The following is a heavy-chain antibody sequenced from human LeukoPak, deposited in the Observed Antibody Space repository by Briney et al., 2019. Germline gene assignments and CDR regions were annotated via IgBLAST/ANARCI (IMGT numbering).Heavy chain of an antibody. CDR1: GGSISSGGYY. CDR3: ARGGGNPARSYYYMDV. V-gene: IGHV4-31*03. J-gene: IGHJ6*03. D-gene: IGHD3-16*01. Sequence: SETLSLTCTVSGGSISSGGYYWSWIRQHPGKGLEWIGYIYYSGSTYYNPSLKSRVTISVDTSKNQFSLKLGSVTAADTAVYYCARGGGNPARSYYYMDVWGKGTTVTVSS. CDR2: IYYSGST.